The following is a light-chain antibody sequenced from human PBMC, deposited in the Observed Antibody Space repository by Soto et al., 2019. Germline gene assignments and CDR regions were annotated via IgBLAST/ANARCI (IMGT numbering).Light chain of an antibody. Sequence: DLVMTQSPLSLPAIPGEPASISCRSSQSLLHSNGYNYLGWFVQKPGQSPQLLIYLGSGRASGVHDRFSGSGSGTDFTLKISRVEAEDVGVYYCMQVLQTPLTFGGGTKVEIK. J-gene: IGKJ4*01. CDR1: QSLLHSNGYNY. CDR2: LGS. CDR3: MQVLQTPLT. V-gene: IGKV2-28*01.